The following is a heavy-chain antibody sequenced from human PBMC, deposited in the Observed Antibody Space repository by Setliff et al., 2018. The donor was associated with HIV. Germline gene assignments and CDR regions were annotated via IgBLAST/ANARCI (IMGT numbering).Heavy chain of an antibody. CDR2: INSDGSTT. CDR1: GFTFSDYW. V-gene: IGHV3-74*01. Sequence: GGSLRLSCAASGFTFSDYWMHWVRQVPGKGLVWVSRINSDGSTTNYADSVRGRFTISRDNAQNSLYLQMNNLRVEDTAVYYCARDGTRLLAAMDVWGKGTTVTVSS. J-gene: IGHJ6*03. CDR3: ARDGTRLLAAMDV.